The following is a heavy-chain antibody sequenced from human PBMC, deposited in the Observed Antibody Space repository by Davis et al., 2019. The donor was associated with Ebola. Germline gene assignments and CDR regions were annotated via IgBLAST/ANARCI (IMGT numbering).Heavy chain of an antibody. J-gene: IGHJ4*02. D-gene: IGHD2-15*01. CDR1: GFNFYSYA. CDR2: ITGSGGST. V-gene: IGHV3-23*01. CDR3: AKERSEDIVVVVHDS. Sequence: GESLKISCAASGFNFYSYAMTWVRQAPGKGLEWVSAITGSGGSTYYAGSVMGRFTVSRDNPKNTLFLQLNSLRVEDTAVYYCAKERSEDIVVVVHDSWGQGTLVTVSS.